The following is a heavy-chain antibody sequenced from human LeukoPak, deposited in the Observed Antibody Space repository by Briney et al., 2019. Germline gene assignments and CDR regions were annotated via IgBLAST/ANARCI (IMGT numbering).Heavy chain of an antibody. CDR3: AKGRVGATTNYFDY. Sequence: GGSLRLSCAASGFTFDDYAMHWVRQAPGKGLEWVSGISWNSGSIGYADSVKGRFTISRDNAKNPLYLQMNSLRAEDTALYYCAKGRVGATTNYFDYWGQGTLVTVSS. V-gene: IGHV3-9*01. J-gene: IGHJ4*02. CDR1: GFTFDDYA. CDR2: ISWNSGSI. D-gene: IGHD1-26*01.